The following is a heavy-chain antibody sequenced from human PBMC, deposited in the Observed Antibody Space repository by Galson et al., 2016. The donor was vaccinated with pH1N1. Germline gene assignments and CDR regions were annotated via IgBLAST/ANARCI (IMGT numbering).Heavy chain of an antibody. V-gene: IGHV1-18*01. Sequence: SVKVSCKASGYTFTIYGISWVRQAPGQGLEWMGWISPYSGNTKYAQKVQGRVTMTTEKSTGTSYMELRSLTSDDTAIYYCAVDRGQYRVVYWGQGILVTVSS. J-gene: IGHJ4*02. CDR1: GYTFTIYG. D-gene: IGHD2-2*02. CDR3: AVDRGQYRVVY. CDR2: ISPYSGNT.